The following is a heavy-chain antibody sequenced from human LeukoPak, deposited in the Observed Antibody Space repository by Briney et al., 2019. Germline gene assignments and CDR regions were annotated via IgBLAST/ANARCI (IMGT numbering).Heavy chain of an antibody. Sequence: GASVKVSCKASGYTLTGYYMHWVRQAPGQGLEWMGWINPNSGGTNYAQKFQGRVTMTRDTSISTAYMELSRLRSDDTAVYYCAKGTGFGSSWHHLEYWGQGTLVTVSS. D-gene: IGHD6-13*01. CDR2: INPNSGGT. V-gene: IGHV1-2*02. CDR3: AKGTGFGSSWHHLEY. J-gene: IGHJ4*02. CDR1: GYTLTGYY.